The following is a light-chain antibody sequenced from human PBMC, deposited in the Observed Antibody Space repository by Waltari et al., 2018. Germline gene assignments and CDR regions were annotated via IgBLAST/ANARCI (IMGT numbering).Light chain of an antibody. CDR1: HSVLHRTNYQNY. CDR3: QQHYSPLIT. Sequence: DIVIAQSPDTLAASLGGRAAINCRSRHSVLHRTNYQNYLPWYQQKPGQPPKLLMYWASTRESGVPDRFSGSGSGTDFTLTNTSLQAEDVAVYYCQQHYSPLITFGGGTKVEI. J-gene: IGKJ4*01. V-gene: IGKV4-1*01. CDR2: WAS.